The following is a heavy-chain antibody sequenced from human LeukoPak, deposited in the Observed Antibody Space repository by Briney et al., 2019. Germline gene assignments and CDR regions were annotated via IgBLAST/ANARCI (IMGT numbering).Heavy chain of an antibody. CDR2: IYYSGST. D-gene: IGHD2-8*01. J-gene: IGHJ4*02. Sequence: PSETLSLTCTVSGGSISSYYWSWIRQPPGKGLEWIGYIYYSGSTNYNPSLKSRVTISVDTSKNQFSLKLSSVTAADTAVYYCARSPPLMGLDYWGQGTLVTVSS. CDR1: GGSISSYY. CDR3: ARSPPLMGLDY. V-gene: IGHV4-59*08.